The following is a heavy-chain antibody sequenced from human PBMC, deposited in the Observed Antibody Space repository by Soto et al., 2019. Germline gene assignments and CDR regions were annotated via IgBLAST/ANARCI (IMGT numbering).Heavy chain of an antibody. CDR1: GFTFSNSW. J-gene: IGHJ6*03. Sequence: GGSLRLSCAASGFTFSNSWMSWVRQAPGKGLEWVGRIKSKTDGGTTDYAAPVKGRFTISRDDSKNTLYLQMNSLKTEDTAVYYCTTETTGYSSGWSEGYYYYYYMDVWGKGTTVTVSS. D-gene: IGHD6-19*01. V-gene: IGHV3-15*01. CDR2: IKSKTDGGTT. CDR3: TTETTGYSSGWSEGYYYYYYMDV.